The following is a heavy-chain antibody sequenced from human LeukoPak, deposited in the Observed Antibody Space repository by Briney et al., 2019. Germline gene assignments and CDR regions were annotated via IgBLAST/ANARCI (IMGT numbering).Heavy chain of an antibody. CDR3: ASPIHDYGVAEL. J-gene: IGHJ4*02. Sequence: GGSLRLFCAASGFTFSSYSMNWVRQAPGKGLEWVSSISSSSSYIYYADSVKGRFTISRDNAKNSLYLQMNSLRVEDTAVYYCASPIHDYGVAELWGQGTLVTVSS. CDR1: GFTFSSYS. D-gene: IGHD4/OR15-4a*01. V-gene: IGHV3-21*04. CDR2: ISSSSSYI.